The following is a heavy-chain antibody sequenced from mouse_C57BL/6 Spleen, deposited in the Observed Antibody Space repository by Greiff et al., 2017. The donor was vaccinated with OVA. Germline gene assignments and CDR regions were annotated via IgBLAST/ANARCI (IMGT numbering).Heavy chain of an antibody. CDR1: GFTFSDYG. V-gene: IGHV5-17*01. CDR3: ARKKGDYYGSSYFDY. J-gene: IGHJ2*01. D-gene: IGHD1-1*01. CDR2: ISSGSSTI. Sequence: EVQGVASGGGLVKPGGSLKLSCAASGFTFSDYGMHWVRQAPEKGLEWVAYISSGSSTIYYAETVKGRFTISRDNATNTLFLQMTSLRSEDTAMYYCARKKGDYYGSSYFDYWGQGTTLTVSS.